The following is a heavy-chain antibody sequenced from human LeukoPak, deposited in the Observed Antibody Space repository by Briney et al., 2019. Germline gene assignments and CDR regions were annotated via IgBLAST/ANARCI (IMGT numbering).Heavy chain of an antibody. CDR3: ANRGGYNWFDP. V-gene: IGHV3-21*04. CDR1: GFTFSSYS. CDR2: ISSSSSYI. D-gene: IGHD3-16*01. Sequence: GGSLRLSCAASGFTFSSYSMNWVRQAPGKGLEWVSSISSSSSYIYYADSVKGRFTISRDNSKNTLYLQMNSLRAEDTAVCYCANRGGYNWFDPWGQGTLVTVSS. J-gene: IGHJ5*02.